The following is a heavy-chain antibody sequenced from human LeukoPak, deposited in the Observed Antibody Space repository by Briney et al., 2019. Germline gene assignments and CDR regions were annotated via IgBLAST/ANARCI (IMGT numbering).Heavy chain of an antibody. CDR2: IYYSGST. CDR1: GGSISSSSYY. Sequence: SETLSLTCTVSGGSISSSSYYWGWIRQPPEKGLEWIGSIYYSGSTYYNPSLKSRVTISVDTSKNQFSLKLSSVTAADTAVYYCARYSSSWHRYYYYGMDVWGQGATVTVSS. D-gene: IGHD6-13*01. J-gene: IGHJ6*02. V-gene: IGHV4-39*01. CDR3: ARYSSSWHRYYYYGMDV.